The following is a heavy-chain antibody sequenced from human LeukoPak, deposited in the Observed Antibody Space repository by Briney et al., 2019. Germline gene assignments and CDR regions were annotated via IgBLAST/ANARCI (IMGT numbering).Heavy chain of an antibody. CDR1: GFTFSDYY. V-gene: IGHV3-11*01. CDR3: ARESRWSQSFDY. J-gene: IGHJ4*02. Sequence: GGSLRLSCAASGFTFSDYYMSWIRQAPGKGLEWVSYISSSGSTICYADSVKGRFTISRDNAKNSLYLQMNSLRAEDTAVYYCARESRWSQSFDYWGQGTLVTVSS. D-gene: IGHD4-23*01. CDR2: ISSSGSTI.